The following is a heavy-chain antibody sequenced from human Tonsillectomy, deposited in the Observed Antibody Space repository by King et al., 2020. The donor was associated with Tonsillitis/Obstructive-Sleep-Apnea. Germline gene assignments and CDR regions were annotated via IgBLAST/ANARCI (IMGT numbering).Heavy chain of an antibody. CDR1: GFTFSSYA. Sequence: VQLVESGGGVVQPGRSLRLSCAASGFTFSSYAMHWVRQAPGKGLEWVAVISYDGTNKYYADSVKGRFTISRDNSKNTLYLQMNSLRAEDTAVYYCARSRGYSGYIWSWDFDYWGQGTLVTVSS. CDR3: ARSRGYSGYIWSWDFDY. J-gene: IGHJ4*02. V-gene: IGHV3-30*04. D-gene: IGHD5-12*01. CDR2: ISYDGTNK.